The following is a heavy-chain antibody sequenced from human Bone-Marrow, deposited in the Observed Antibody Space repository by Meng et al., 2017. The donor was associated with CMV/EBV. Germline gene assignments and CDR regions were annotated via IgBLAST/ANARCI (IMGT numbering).Heavy chain of an antibody. J-gene: IGHJ5*02. Sequence: SEPLSLTCTVSGGSISSSSYYWGWLRPPPGKGLEWIGSIYYSGSTYYNPSLKSRVTISVDTSKNQFSLKLSSVTAADTAVYYCSRGSIFGVVPNWFDPWGQGTLVTVSS. CDR2: IYYSGST. CDR3: SRGSIFGVVPNWFDP. V-gene: IGHV4-39*07. D-gene: IGHD3-3*01. CDR1: GGSISSSSYY.